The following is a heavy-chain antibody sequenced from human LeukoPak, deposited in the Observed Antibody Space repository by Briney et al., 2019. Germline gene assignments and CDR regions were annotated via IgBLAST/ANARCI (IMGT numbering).Heavy chain of an antibody. CDR3: ASSGHLGYCSSTSCYTDY. V-gene: IGHV1-69*13. D-gene: IGHD2-2*02. Sequence: ASVKVSCKASGGTFSSYAISWVRQAPGQGLEWMGGIIPIFGTANYAQKFQGRVTITADESKSTAYMELSSLRSEDTAVYYCASSGHLGYCSSTSCYTDYWGQGTLVTVSS. J-gene: IGHJ4*02. CDR2: IIPIFGTA. CDR1: GGTFSSYA.